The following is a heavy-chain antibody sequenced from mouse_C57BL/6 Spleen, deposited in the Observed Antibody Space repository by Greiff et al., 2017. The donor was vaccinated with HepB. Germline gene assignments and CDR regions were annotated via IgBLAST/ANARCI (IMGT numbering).Heavy chain of an antibody. CDR2: ISYDGSN. CDR1: GYSITSGYY. V-gene: IGHV3-6*01. J-gene: IGHJ4*01. Sequence: EVQLQESGPGLVKPSQSLSLTCSVTGYSITSGYYWNWIRQFPGNKLEWMGYISYDGSNNYNPSLKNRISITRDTSKNQFFLKLSSVTTEDTATYYCAREVISSYYYAMDYWGQGTSVTVSS. CDR3: AREVISSYYYAMDY. D-gene: IGHD1-3*01.